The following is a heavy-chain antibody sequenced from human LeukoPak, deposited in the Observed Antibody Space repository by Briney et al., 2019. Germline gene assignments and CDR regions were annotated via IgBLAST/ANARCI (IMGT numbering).Heavy chain of an antibody. CDR3: ARASNWEGGDY. CDR1: GFTFSSYW. D-gene: IGHD7-27*01. J-gene: IGHJ4*02. V-gene: IGHV3-74*01. CDR2: INSDGSST. Sequence: GGSLRLSCAASGFTFSSYWMHWVRQAPGKGLVWVSRINSDGSSTSYADSVKGRFTISRDNAKNTLYLQMNSLRAEDTAVYYCARASNWEGGDYWGQGTLVTVSS.